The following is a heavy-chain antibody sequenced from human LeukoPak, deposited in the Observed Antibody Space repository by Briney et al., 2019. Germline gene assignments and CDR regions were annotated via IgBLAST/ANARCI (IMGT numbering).Heavy chain of an antibody. D-gene: IGHD2-15*01. CDR1: GFTFSSYA. CDR2: IKKDGTAT. V-gene: IGHV3-7*01. CDR3: TRDKGWQQFDY. J-gene: IGHJ4*02. Sequence: GGSLRLSCAASGFTFSSYAMTWVRQAPGKGLERVANIKKDGTATYYLESVKGRFTISRDNAVNSLYLEMSSLRAEDTAIYYCTRDKGWQQFDYWGQGTLVTVSS.